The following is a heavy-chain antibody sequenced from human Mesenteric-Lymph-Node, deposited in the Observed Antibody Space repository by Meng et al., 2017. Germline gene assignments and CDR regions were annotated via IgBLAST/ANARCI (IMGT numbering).Heavy chain of an antibody. Sequence: GSLRLSCAVYGGSFSGYYWSWIRQPPGKGLEWIGEINHSGSTKYNTSLKTRDTISVDTSKNQYSLKLSSVTPAETAGYCCARGIRNYDILTGYYKGGFDIWGQGTMVTVSS. CDR1: GGSFSGYY. V-gene: IGHV4-34*01. CDR2: INHSGST. CDR3: ARGIRNYDILTGYYKGGFDI. D-gene: IGHD3-9*01. J-gene: IGHJ3*02.